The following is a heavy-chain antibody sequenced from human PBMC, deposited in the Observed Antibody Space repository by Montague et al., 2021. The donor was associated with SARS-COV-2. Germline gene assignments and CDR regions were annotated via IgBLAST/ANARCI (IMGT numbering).Heavy chain of an antibody. J-gene: IGHJ4*02. CDR1: GFSLSTSGMC. Sequence: PALGKPTQTLTLTCTFSGFSLSTSGMCVSWIRQPPGKAPEWLTPIDWDDDKYYSTSLKTRLTISKYTSKNQVVLTMTNMDPVDTATYYCARSYGTTVVTRAFDYWGQGTLVTVSS. CDR3: ARSYGTTVVTRAFDY. CDR2: IDWDDDK. D-gene: IGHD4-23*01. V-gene: IGHV2-70*01.